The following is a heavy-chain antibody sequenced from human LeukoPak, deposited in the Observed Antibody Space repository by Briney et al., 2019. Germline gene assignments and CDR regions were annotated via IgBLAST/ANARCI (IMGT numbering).Heavy chain of an antibody. CDR3: ARPEVGAIDY. CDR2: ISSSSSYI. V-gene: IGHV3-21*01. CDR1: GFTFSSYS. Sequence: PGGSLRLSCAASGFTFSSYSMNWVRQAPGKGLEWVSSISSSSSYIYYADSVKGRFTISRDNVKNSLYLQMNSLRAEDTAVYYCARPEVGAIDYWGQGTLVTVSS. J-gene: IGHJ4*02. D-gene: IGHD1-26*01.